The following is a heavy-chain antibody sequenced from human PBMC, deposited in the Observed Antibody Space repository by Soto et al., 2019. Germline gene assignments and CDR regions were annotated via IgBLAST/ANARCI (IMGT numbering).Heavy chain of an antibody. D-gene: IGHD2-8*01. CDR3: ARYYWSLRYFDL. J-gene: IGHJ4*02. CDR2: VSHIGSA. V-gene: IGHV4-4*07. Sequence: SSETLSLTCSVSGASISTHSWSWIRLPAGKGLEWIGHVSHIGSADYSPSLKSRVTMSVDTSKNQFSLKLSSVIAADKAVYYCARYYWSLRYFDLWGQGTLVTVSS. CDR1: GASISTHS.